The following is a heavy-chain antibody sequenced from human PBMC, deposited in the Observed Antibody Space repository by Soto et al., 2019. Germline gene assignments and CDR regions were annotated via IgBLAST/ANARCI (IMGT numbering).Heavy chain of an antibody. Sequence: KSSETLSLTCTVSGGSISSYYWSWIRQPPGKGLEWIGYIYYSGSTNYNPSLKSRVTISVDTSKNQFSLKLSSVTAADTAVYYCARVTQQQLVLDYWGQGTLVTVSS. CDR2: IYYSGST. D-gene: IGHD6-13*01. V-gene: IGHV4-59*01. CDR3: ARVTQQQLVLDY. CDR1: GGSISSYY. J-gene: IGHJ4*02.